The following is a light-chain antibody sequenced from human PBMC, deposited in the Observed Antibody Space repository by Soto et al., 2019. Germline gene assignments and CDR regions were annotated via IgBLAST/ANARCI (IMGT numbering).Light chain of an antibody. J-gene: IGLJ1*01. Sequence: QSVLTQPPSASGTPGQRVTISCSGSSANIGANTVNWYQQLPGTAPKLLISNNDQRPSGVPDRFSGSKSGTSASLAISGLQSEDDADYYCAAWDDSLYGRVFGSGTTVPVL. CDR2: NND. CDR3: AAWDDSLYGRV. V-gene: IGLV1-44*01. CDR1: SANIGANT.